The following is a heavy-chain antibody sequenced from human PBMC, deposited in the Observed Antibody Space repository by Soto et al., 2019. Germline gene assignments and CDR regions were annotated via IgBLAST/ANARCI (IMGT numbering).Heavy chain of an antibody. CDR1: GFTFSSFG. V-gene: IGHV3-30*18. D-gene: IGHD3-22*01. CDR2: ISHAGTTK. Sequence: QVQLVESGGGVVQPGTSLRLSCAASGFTFSSFGMHWVRQAPGKGLEWVAFISHAGTTKYYADSVKGRFTISRDNSNNTLDLQMNSLGIEDTAVYYCAKDESSYLYDSSVAKVPDFWGQGNLVTVS. J-gene: IGHJ4*02. CDR3: AKDESSYLYDSSVAKVPDF.